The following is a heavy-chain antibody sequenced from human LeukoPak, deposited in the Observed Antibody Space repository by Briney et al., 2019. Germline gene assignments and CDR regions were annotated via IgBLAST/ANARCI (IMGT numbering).Heavy chain of an antibody. J-gene: IGHJ4*02. V-gene: IGHV3-74*01. CDR2: INSDGSWT. D-gene: IGHD2/OR15-2a*01. Sequence: PGGSLRLSCAASAFTVSSNYMSWVRQAPGKGLVWVSHINSDGSWTSYADSVKGRSTISKDNAKNTVYLQMNSLRAEDTAVYYCVSFYETYWGRGTLATVSS. CDR1: AFTVSSNY. CDR3: VSFYETY.